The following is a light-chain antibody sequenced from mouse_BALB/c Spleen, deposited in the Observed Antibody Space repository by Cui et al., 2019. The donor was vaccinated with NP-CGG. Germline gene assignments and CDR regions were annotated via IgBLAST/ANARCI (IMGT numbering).Light chain of an antibody. CDR2: GTN. J-gene: IGLJ1*01. Sequence: QAVVTQESAPTTSPGETVPLTFRPRPGAVPLSNFPNLVQEKPDHLVTGLIGGTNNRAPGVPARFSGSLIGDKAALTITGAQTEDEAIYFCALWYSNHWVFGGGTKLTVL. CDR1: PGAVPLSNF. CDR3: ALWYSNHWV. V-gene: IGLV1*01.